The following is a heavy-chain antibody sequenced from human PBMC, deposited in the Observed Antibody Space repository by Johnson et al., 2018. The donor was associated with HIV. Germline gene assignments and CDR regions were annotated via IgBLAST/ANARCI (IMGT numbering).Heavy chain of an antibody. D-gene: IGHD5-18*01. CDR1: GFTVSNNY. V-gene: IGHV3-48*01. CDR2: ISSSGTTI. Sequence: EQLEESGGGLVQPGESLRLSCAASGFTVSNNYMHWVRQAPGKGLEWVSYISSSGTTIYYADSVKGRFTISRDNSKNMLYLQMNSLRPDDTAVYYCARDGRDLVTRGGFDIWGPGTVVTVSS. J-gene: IGHJ3*02. CDR3: ARDGRDLVTRGGFDI.